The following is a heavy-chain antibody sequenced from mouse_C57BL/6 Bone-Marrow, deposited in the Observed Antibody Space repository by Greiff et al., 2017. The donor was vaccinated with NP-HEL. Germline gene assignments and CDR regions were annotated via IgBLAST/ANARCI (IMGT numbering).Heavy chain of an antibody. D-gene: IGHD1-1*01. V-gene: IGHV1-50*01. CDR1: GYTFTSYW. CDR2: IDPSDSYT. J-gene: IGHJ2*01. CDR3: ARKGTVVPFDN. Sequence: QVQLQQPGAELVKPGASVKLSCKASGYTFTSYWMQWVKQRHGQGLEWIGEIDPSDSYTNYNQKFKGKATLTVDTSSSTAYMQLSSLTSEDSAVYYCARKGTVVPFDNWGQGTTLSVSS.